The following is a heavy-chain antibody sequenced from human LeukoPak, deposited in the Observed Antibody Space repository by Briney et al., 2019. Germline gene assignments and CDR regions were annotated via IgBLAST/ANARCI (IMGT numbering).Heavy chain of an antibody. D-gene: IGHD3-22*01. CDR3: ARTVAYYYDSSGYLGTYYFDY. V-gene: IGHV4-61*02. Sequence: PSQTLSLTCTVSGGSISSGSYYWSWIRQPAGKGLEWIGRIYTSGSTNYNSSLKSRVTISVDTSKNQFSLKLSSVTAADTAVYYCARTVAYYYDSSGYLGTYYFDYWGQGTLVTVSS. CDR2: IYTSGST. CDR1: GGSISSGSYY. J-gene: IGHJ4*02.